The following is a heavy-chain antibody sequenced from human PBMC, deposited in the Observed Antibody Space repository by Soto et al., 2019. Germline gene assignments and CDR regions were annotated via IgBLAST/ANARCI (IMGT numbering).Heavy chain of an antibody. J-gene: IGHJ4*02. Sequence: QVLLVQSGAEVKRPGSSVRVSCRDSGDSFSSDAFSWVRQAPGQGLEYVGGVIPLAGVPYYAQKFQGRVTIPADESTGTRYTELRNLQIVNTAVYSWVSGALSDSAPSAVHWGQGNLITLSS. D-gene: IGHD1-26*01. CDR2: VIPLAGVP. V-gene: IGHV1-69*01. CDR1: GDSFSSDA. CDR3: VSGALSDSAPSAVH.